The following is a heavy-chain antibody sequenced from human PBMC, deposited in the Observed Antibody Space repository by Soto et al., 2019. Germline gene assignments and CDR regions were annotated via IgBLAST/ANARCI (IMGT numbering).Heavy chain of an antibody. J-gene: IGHJ4*02. Sequence: GGSLRLCCAASGFSVSSSHMIWVRQAPGKGLEWVSVIYSGGTTYYADSVKGRFTISRDNSKNTLYLQMNSLRAEDTAVYYCAREYRKRIAAAGPFDYWGQGTLVTVSS. V-gene: IGHV3-53*01. D-gene: IGHD6-13*01. CDR1: GFSVSSSH. CDR3: AREYRKRIAAAGPFDY. CDR2: IYSGGTT.